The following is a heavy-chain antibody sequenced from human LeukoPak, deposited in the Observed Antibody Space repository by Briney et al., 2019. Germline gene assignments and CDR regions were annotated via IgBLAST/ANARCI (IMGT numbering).Heavy chain of an antibody. CDR3: ARGYCSGSSCFPFDY. V-gene: IGHV3-20*04. J-gene: IGHJ4*02. CDR2: ITWNGGNT. CDR1: GFTFDDYG. D-gene: IGHD2-15*01. Sequence: GGSLRLSCATSGFTFDDYGMSWVRQAPGKGLEWVSGITWNGGNTGYSDSVKGRFTISRDSAKNSLYLQMSSLRVEDTAMYYCARGYCSGSSCFPFDYWGQGTLVTVSS.